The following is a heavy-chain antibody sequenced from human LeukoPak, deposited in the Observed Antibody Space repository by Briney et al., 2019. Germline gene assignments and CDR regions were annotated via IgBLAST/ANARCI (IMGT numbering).Heavy chain of an antibody. Sequence: ASVTVSFKASGYTFTICGISWVRQAPGQGLEGMGWISAYNGNTNYAQKLQGRVTMTTHTSTSTAYMELRSLRSDDTAVYYCARGHTTGGAFDYWGQGTLVTVSS. CDR1: GYTFTICG. V-gene: IGHV1-18*01. CDR3: ARGHTTGGAFDY. J-gene: IGHJ4*02. D-gene: IGHD4-17*01. CDR2: ISAYNGNT.